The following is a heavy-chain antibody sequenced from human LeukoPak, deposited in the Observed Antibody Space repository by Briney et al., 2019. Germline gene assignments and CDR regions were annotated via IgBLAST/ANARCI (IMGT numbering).Heavy chain of an antibody. CDR3: ARAVVEGAY. V-gene: IGHV3-30-3*01. D-gene: IGHD3-16*01. J-gene: IGHJ4*02. Sequence: GGSLRLSCAASGFTFSSYAMHWVRQAPGKGLEWVAVISYDGSNKYYADSVKGRFTISRDNSKNTLYLQMNSLRAEDTAVYYCARAVVEGAYWGQGTLVTVSS. CDR2: ISYDGSNK. CDR1: GFTFSSYA.